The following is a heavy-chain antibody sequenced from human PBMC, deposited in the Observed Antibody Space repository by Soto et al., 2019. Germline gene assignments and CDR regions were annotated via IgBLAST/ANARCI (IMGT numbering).Heavy chain of an antibody. CDR1: GYTFTNYW. D-gene: IGHD3-16*01. V-gene: IGHV5-51*01. CDR3: VRPNFGALTHFDF. CDR2: IFPGDSDT. J-gene: IGHJ4*02. Sequence: PGESLKISCMAIGYTFTNYWIGWVRQTPGKGLEWMGIIFPGDSDTRYNPSFEGQVTVSADESISTAYLQWNTLKASDTAMYYCVRPNFGALTHFDFWGQGTLVTVS.